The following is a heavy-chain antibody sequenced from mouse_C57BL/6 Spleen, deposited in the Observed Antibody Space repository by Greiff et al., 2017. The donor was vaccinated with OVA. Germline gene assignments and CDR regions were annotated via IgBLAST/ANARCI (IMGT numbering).Heavy chain of an antibody. CDR3: ARSGPWYLDY. CDR2: IYPGDGDT. D-gene: IGHD3-1*01. Sequence: QVQLKESGPELVKPGASVKISCKASGYAFSSSWMNWVKQRPGKGLEWIGRIYPGDGDTNYNGKFKGKATLTADKSSSTAYMQLSSLTSEDSAVYFCARSGPWYLDYWGQGTTLTVSS. CDR1: GYAFSSSW. V-gene: IGHV1-82*01. J-gene: IGHJ2*01.